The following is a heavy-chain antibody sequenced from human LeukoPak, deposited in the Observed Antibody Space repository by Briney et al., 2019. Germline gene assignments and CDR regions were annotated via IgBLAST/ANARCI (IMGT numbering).Heavy chain of an antibody. CDR1: GGSTSTYY. CDR2: IYYSGST. Sequence: PSETLSLTCTVSGGSTSTYYWSWIRQPAGKGLEWIGYIYYSGSTNYNPSLKSRVTISVDTSKNQFSLKLSSVTAADTAVYYCARDLGYCSSTSCYGWFDPWGQGTLVTVSS. J-gene: IGHJ5*02. CDR3: ARDLGYCSSTSCYGWFDP. D-gene: IGHD2-2*03. V-gene: IGHV4-59*01.